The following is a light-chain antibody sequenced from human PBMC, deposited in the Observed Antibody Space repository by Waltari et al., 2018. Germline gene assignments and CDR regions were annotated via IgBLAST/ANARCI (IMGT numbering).Light chain of an antibody. Sequence: EIVLTQSPGTLSLSQRERATLSCRASQSVSSSCLAWYQQKPGQAPRLLIYDASSRATGVPDRFSGSGSGADFTLTISRLEPEDFAVYYCQQCGSSLWTFGQGTKVEIK. CDR1: QSVSSSC. CDR2: DAS. J-gene: IGKJ1*01. V-gene: IGKV3-20*01. CDR3: QQCGSSLWT.